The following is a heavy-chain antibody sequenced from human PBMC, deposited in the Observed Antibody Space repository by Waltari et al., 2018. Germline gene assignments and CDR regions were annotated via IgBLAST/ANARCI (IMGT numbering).Heavy chain of an antibody. D-gene: IGHD3-3*01. J-gene: IGHJ1*01. CDR2: IYTSGST. Sequence: QVQLQESGPGLVKPSETLSLTCTVSGGSISSYYWSWSRQPAGKGLEWIGRIYTSGSTNHTPSLTSRVTMSVDTSKNQFSLKLSSGTAADTAVYYCARMGLEGALTDWGQGTLVTVSS. V-gene: IGHV4-4*07. CDR1: GGSISSYY. CDR3: ARMGLEGALTD.